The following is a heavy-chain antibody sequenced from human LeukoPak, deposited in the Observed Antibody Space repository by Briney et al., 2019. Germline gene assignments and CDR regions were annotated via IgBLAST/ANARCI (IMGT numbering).Heavy chain of an antibody. CDR3: ARDLSMADLGWFDP. V-gene: IGHV4-34*01. Sequence: SETLSLTCAVYGGSFSDYYWTWIRQPPVKGLEWIGSIYHSGTTYYNPSLKSRVTISVDTSKNQFSLKLSSVTAADTAVYYCARDLSMADLGWFDPWGQGTLVTVSS. CDR1: GGSFSDYY. J-gene: IGHJ5*02. D-gene: IGHD2-8*01. CDR2: IYHSGTT.